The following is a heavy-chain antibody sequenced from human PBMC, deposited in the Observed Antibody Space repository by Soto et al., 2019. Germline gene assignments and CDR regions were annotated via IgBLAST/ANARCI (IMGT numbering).Heavy chain of an antibody. Sequence: SGFTFSSYSMNWFRQAPGKGLEWLSYISSSSSTIYYADSVKGRFTISRDKFKSMLYLQMDSLKARDTAMYYCTKSRYFLWRQVIWGHGTLVTVSS. J-gene: IGHJ3*02. D-gene: IGHD3-9*01. V-gene: IGHV3-48*01. CDR3: TKSRYFLWRQVI. CDR2: ISSSSSTI. CDR1: GFTFSSYS.